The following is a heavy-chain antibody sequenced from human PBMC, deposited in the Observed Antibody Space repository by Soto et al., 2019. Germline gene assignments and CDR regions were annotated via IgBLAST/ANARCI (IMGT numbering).Heavy chain of an antibody. Sequence: EVQLVESGGGLVQPGGSLRLSCAASGFTFSNYWMYWVRQAPGKGLVWVSRVNNDGTDTTHADSVKGRFTISRDNAEKTLYLQMTSLRAEDTAVYYCARGGLQHALDVWGQGSTVTVSS. V-gene: IGHV3-74*03. CDR3: ARGGLQHALDV. D-gene: IGHD6-13*01. J-gene: IGHJ6*02. CDR2: VNNDGTDT. CDR1: GFTFSNYW.